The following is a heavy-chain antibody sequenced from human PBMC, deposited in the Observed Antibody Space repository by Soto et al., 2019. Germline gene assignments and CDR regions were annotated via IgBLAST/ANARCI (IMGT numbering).Heavy chain of an antibody. V-gene: IGHV3-30*18. CDR3: AKGQTDYYYYGMDV. Sequence: GGSLRLSCAASGFTFSSYGMHWVRQAPGKGLEWVAVISYDGSNKYYADSVKGRFTISRDNSKNTLYLQMNSLRAEDTAVYYCAKGQTDYYYYGMDVWGQGTTVTVSS. CDR1: GFTFSSYG. J-gene: IGHJ6*02. CDR2: ISYDGSNK.